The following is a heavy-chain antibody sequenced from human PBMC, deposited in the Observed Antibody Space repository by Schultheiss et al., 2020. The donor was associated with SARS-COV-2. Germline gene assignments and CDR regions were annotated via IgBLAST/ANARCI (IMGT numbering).Heavy chain of an antibody. CDR1: GFTFSSYA. Sequence: GGSLRLSCAASGFTFSSYAMSWVRQAPGKGLEWVSAISGSGGSTYYADSVKGRFTISRDNSKNTLYLQMNSLRAEDTAVYYCARHPGTVRGYSYGFDYWGQGTLVTVSS. CDR3: ARHPGTVRGYSYGFDY. J-gene: IGHJ4*02. D-gene: IGHD5-18*01. V-gene: IGHV3-23*01. CDR2: ISGSGGST.